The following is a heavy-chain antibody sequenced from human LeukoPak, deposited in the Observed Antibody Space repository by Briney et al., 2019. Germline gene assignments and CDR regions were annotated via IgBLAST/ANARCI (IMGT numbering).Heavy chain of an antibody. CDR1: GFTFSSYS. CDR2: ISSSSSYI. V-gene: IGHV3-21*04. J-gene: IGHJ4*02. D-gene: IGHD6-13*01. Sequence: TGGSLRLSCAASGFTFSSYSMNWVRQAPGKGLEWVSSISSSSSYIYYADSVKGRFTISRDNAKNSLYLQMNSLRAEDTAVYYCATEKWAAGTGEVDYWGQGTLVTVSS. CDR3: ATEKWAAGTGEVDY.